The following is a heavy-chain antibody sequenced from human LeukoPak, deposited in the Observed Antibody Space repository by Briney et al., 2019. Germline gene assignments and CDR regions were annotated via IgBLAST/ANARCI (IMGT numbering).Heavy chain of an antibody. D-gene: IGHD4-17*01. V-gene: IGHV4-31*11. CDR2: IYYSGGT. CDR1: GGSFSGYY. Sequence: SETLSLTCAVYGGSFSGYYWSWIRQHPGKGLEWIGYIYYSGGTFYNPSLMSRLTISVDTSENQFSLKLRFVTAADTAVYYCARGYGIGGSGMDVWGQGTTVTVSS. CDR3: ARGYGIGGSGMDV. J-gene: IGHJ6*02.